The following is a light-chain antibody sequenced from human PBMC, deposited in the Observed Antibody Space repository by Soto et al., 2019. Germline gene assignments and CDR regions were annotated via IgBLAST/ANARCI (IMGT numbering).Light chain of an antibody. V-gene: IGKV3-11*01. CDR1: QSVSSY. CDR3: QQCFKLPRVT. J-gene: IGKJ2*01. Sequence: EIVLTQSPATLSLSPGERATLSCRASQSVSSYFAWYQQKPGQAPRLLIYDASNRATGIPARFNGGGSGTDVTLTISSLAPEDLSVYYGQQCFKLPRVTVGQGTKREI. CDR2: DAS.